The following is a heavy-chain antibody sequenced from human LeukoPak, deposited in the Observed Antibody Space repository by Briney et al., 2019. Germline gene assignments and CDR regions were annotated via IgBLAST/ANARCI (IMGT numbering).Heavy chain of an antibody. CDR3: AKEKDRYSSSWSHFDY. Sequence: PGRSLRLSCAVSGFTFSSYGIHWVRQAPGKWLEWVSDISYDGSNKNYADSVKGRFTISRDNSKNTLYLQMNSLRAEDTAVYYCAKEKDRYSSSWSHFDYWGQGTLVTVSS. J-gene: IGHJ4*02. D-gene: IGHD6-13*01. CDR2: ISYDGSNK. CDR1: GFTFSSYG. V-gene: IGHV3-30*18.